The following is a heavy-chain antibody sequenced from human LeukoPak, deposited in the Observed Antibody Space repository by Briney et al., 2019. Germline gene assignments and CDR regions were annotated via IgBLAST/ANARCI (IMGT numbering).Heavy chain of an antibody. J-gene: IGHJ3*02. CDR2: ISYSGST. CDR3: AKEGAESFPDAFDI. D-gene: IGHD3-10*01. V-gene: IGHV4-59*01. CDR1: GGSISPYY. Sequence: SETLSLTCTVSGGSISPYYWSWLRQPPGKGLEWIGYISYSGSTKNNPSLKSRVTISVETSKNQFSPKLTSVTAADTAVYYCAKEGAESFPDAFDIWGQGTMITVSS.